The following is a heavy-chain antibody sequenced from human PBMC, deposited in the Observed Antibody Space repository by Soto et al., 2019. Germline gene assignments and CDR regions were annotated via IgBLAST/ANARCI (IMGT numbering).Heavy chain of an antibody. D-gene: IGHD2-15*01. CDR1: SGSISSSNW. Sequence: SETLSLTCAVSSGSISSSNWWSWVRQPPGKGLEWIGEIYHSGSTNYNPSLKSRVTISVDMSKNQFSLKLSSVTAADTAVYYCARERCSGGSCYSTAAAFDIWGQGTMVTVSS. J-gene: IGHJ3*02. CDR3: ARERCSGGSCYSTAAAFDI. V-gene: IGHV4-4*02. CDR2: IYHSGST.